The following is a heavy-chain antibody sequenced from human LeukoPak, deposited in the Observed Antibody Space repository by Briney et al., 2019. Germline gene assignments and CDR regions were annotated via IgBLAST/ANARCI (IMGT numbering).Heavy chain of an antibody. D-gene: IGHD1-1*01. V-gene: IGHV4-59*08. CDR3: ARRGNSWNDFDS. Sequence: SETLSLTCTVSGASIRSYYWSWIRQPPGKGLEWIAYVHYSAITNYNPSLKSRVSISVDTSKSQFSLGLSSVTAADTAVYYCARRGNSWNDFDSWGQGTLVTVSS. J-gene: IGHJ4*02. CDR2: VHYSAIT. CDR1: GASIRSYY.